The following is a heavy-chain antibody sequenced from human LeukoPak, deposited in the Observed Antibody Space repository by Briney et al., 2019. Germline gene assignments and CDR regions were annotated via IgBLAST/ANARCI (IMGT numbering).Heavy chain of an antibody. J-gene: IGHJ4*02. D-gene: IGHD3-10*01. Sequence: GGSLRLSCSASGFTFSSYSMNWVRQAPGKGLVWVSRINSDGSSTSYADSVKGRFTISRDNAKNTLYLQMNSLRAEDTAVYYCARAFFREFDYWGQGTLVTVSS. V-gene: IGHV3-74*01. CDR1: GFTFSSYS. CDR3: ARAFFREFDY. CDR2: INSDGSST.